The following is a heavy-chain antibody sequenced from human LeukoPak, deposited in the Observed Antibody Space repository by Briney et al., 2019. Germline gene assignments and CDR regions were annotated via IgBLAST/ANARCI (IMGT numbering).Heavy chain of an antibody. Sequence: GGSLRLSCAASGFTFNRFGMHWVRQAPGKGLEWVAVMSYDGRNKYYSGSVRGRFSISRDNSKNTLYLQMTGLRPEDTALYYCARSYVSSVVFSGFDYWGQGALVTVSS. D-gene: IGHD3-16*01. V-gene: IGHV3-30*03. J-gene: IGHJ4*02. CDR2: MSYDGRNK. CDR1: GFTFNRFG. CDR3: ARSYVSSVVFSGFDY.